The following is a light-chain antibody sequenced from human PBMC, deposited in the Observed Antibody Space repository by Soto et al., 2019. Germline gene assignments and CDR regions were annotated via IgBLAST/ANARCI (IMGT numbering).Light chain of an antibody. J-gene: IGKJ1*01. CDR2: GAF. CDR3: QTYDKAPWT. CDR1: QSISNH. Sequence: DIQMTQSPSSLSASVGDEVTITCRASQSISNHLAWYQQKAGKGPKLLVFGAFTLQSGVPSRFSARGSGTDFILTISSLQPEDVGTYYCQTYDKAPWTFGPGTKVDIK. V-gene: IGKV1-27*01.